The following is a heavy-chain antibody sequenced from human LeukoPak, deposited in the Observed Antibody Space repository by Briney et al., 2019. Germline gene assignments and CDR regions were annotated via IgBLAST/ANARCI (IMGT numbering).Heavy chain of an antibody. Sequence: GGSLLLSCSASGFPFSSYAMNWVRQATGKGLEWVAVISYDGSNKYYADSVKGRFTISRANSKNTLYLQMNSLRAEDTAVYYCAREPPSGSYSIGYFDYWVQGTLVTVCS. D-gene: IGHD1-26*01. CDR2: ISYDGSNK. J-gene: IGHJ4*02. V-gene: IGHV3-30*04. CDR3: AREPPSGSYSIGYFDY. CDR1: GFPFSSYA.